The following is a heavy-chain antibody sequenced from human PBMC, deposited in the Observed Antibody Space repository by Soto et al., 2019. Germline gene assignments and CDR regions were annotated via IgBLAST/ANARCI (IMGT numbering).Heavy chain of an antibody. CDR3: ARDVGYHYDGSPSGQFDF. V-gene: IGHV4-4*02. J-gene: IGHJ4*02. CDR2: IYHGGST. CDR1: GNSISTTNW. D-gene: IGHD3-22*01. Sequence: SETLSLTCVVSGNSISTTNWWSWVRQSPGKGLEWIGEIYHGGSTNYNPSLKSRVTISVDKSKNQFSLKLSSVTAADTAVYYCARDVGYHYDGSPSGQFDFWGQGTLVTVSS.